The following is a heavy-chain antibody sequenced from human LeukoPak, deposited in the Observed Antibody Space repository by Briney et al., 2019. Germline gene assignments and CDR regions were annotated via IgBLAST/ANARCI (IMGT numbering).Heavy chain of an antibody. J-gene: IGHJ4*02. CDR3: ARGGMTTVTYDY. D-gene: IGHD4-17*01. CDR1: GYTFSSYS. CDR2: ISSSSSYI. V-gene: IGHV3-21*01. Sequence: GGSLRLSCAASGYTFSSYSMNWVREAPGKGLEWVSSISSSSSYIYYADSVKGRFTISRDNAKNSQYLQMNSLRAEDTSLYYCARGGMTTVTYDYWGQGTLVTVSS.